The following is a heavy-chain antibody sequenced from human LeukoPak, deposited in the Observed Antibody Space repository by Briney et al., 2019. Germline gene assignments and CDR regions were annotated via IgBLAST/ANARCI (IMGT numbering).Heavy chain of an antibody. V-gene: IGHV3-23*01. J-gene: IGHJ4*02. CDR2: ISGSGGST. CDR3: AKLNFDY. Sequence: GGSLRLSCAASGFTVANDRMSWVRQAPGKGLEWVSAISGSGGSTYYADSVKGRFTISRDNSKNTLYLQMNSLRAEDTAVYYCAKLNFDYWGQGTLVTVSS. CDR1: GFTVANDR.